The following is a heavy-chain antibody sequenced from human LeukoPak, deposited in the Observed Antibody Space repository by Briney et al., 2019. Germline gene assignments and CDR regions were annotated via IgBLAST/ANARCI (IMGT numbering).Heavy chain of an antibody. CDR3: ARFFTYYDILTGFSPCYFDY. CDR2: IGIRGDT. J-gene: IGHJ4*02. CDR1: GFTFIDYD. D-gene: IGHD3-9*01. V-gene: IGHV3-13*01. Sequence: GGSLRLSCAASGFTFIDYDMHWVRQVIGKGLEWVSAIGIRGDTHYSGSVKGRFTISRDNAKNSLYLQMNSLRAEDTAVYYCARFFTYYDILTGFSPCYFDYWGQGTLVTVSS.